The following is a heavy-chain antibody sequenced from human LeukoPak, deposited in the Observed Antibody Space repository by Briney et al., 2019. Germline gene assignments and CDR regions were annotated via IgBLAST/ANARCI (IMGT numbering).Heavy chain of an antibody. D-gene: IGHD6-13*01. CDR3: AREIAAAGSPFDY. V-gene: IGHV3-21*01. J-gene: IGHJ4*02. Sequence: PGGSLRLSCAASGFTFSSYSMNWVRQAPGKGLEWVSSISSSSSYIYYADSVKGRFTISRDDAKNTLYLQMNSLRAEDTAVYYCAREIAAAGSPFDYWGQGTLVTVSS. CDR1: GFTFSSYS. CDR2: ISSSSSYI.